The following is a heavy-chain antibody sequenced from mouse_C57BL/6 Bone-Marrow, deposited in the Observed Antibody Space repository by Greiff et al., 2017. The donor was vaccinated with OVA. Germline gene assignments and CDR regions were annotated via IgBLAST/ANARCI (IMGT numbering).Heavy chain of an antibody. Sequence: VHLVESGAELVKPGASVKISCKASGYAFSNYWMNWVKQRPGKGLEWIGQIYPGDGDINYNGKFKGKATLTADKSSSTAYMQFSSLASEGSAVYVCARGAYWGQGTTLTVSS. CDR2: IYPGDGDI. J-gene: IGHJ2*01. V-gene: IGHV1-80*01. CDR3: ARGAY. CDR1: GYAFSNYW. D-gene: IGHD3-1*01.